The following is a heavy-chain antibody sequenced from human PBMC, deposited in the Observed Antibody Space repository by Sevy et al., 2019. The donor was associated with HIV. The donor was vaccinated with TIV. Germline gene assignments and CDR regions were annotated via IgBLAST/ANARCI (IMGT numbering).Heavy chain of an antibody. CDR1: GDSIGNNY. CDR3: ASCSPDYYYGMDV. Sequence: SETLSLTCTVSGDSIGNNYWSWIRQPPGKGLEWIGYFYYSGRTNYNPSLKSRVTISADTSKNQFSRMLISVTAADTAVYFCASCSPDYYYGMDVWGQGTTVTVSS. CDR2: FYYSGRT. V-gene: IGHV4-59*01. D-gene: IGHD2-15*01. J-gene: IGHJ6*02.